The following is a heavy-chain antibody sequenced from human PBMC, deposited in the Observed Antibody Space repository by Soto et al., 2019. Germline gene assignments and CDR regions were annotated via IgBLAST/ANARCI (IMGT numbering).Heavy chain of an antibody. Sequence: SLRLSCTASGFTFSDYGMHWVRQAPGKGLEWVAVISYDGSKEFYPDSLKGRFSISRDNSKNTLYLQMNSLRAEDTAVYYCAKDADGNYNFDYWGQGILVTVSS. CDR2: ISYDGSKE. CDR1: GFTFSDYG. D-gene: IGHD1-7*01. CDR3: AKDADGNYNFDY. J-gene: IGHJ4*02. V-gene: IGHV3-30*18.